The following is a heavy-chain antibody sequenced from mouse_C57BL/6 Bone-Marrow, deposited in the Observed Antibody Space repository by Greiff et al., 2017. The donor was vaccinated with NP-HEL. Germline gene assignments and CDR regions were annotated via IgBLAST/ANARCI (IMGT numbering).Heavy chain of an antibody. D-gene: IGHD2-4*01. V-gene: IGHV1-52*01. Sequence: QVQLKQPGAELVRPGSSVKLSCKASGYTFTSYWMHWVKQRPIQGLEWIGNIDPSDSETHYNQKFKDKATLTVDKSSSTAYMQLSSLTSEDSAVYYCASLGGLRRDFDYWGQGTTLTVSS. CDR3: ASLGGLRRDFDY. J-gene: IGHJ2*01. CDR2: IDPSDSET. CDR1: GYTFTSYW.